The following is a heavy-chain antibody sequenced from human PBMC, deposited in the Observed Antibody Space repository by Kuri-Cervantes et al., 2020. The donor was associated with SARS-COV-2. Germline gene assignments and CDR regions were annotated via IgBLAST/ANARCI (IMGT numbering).Heavy chain of an antibody. D-gene: IGHD5-18*01. V-gene: IGHV3-23*01. Sequence: GESLKISCAASGFTFSTYAMSWVRQAPGKGLEWVSAISRSGTYYADSVKGRFTISRDNSKNTLYLQMNSLRAEDTAVYYCARGGVDTAMLRPRDYFDYWGQGTLVTVSS. CDR2: ISRSGT. CDR1: GFTFSTYA. J-gene: IGHJ4*02. CDR3: ARGGVDTAMLRPRDYFDY.